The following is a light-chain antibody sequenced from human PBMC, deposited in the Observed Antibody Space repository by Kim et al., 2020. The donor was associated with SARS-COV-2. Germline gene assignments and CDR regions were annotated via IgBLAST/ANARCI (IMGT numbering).Light chain of an antibody. CDR3: AGWDDTLNGFWV. J-gene: IGLJ3*02. CDR2: NPD. CDR1: GSNTGRKT. V-gene: IGLV1-44*01. Sequence: RATTPCPGAGSNTGRKTYPCYHQLPGAAPTPPILNPDQGPSGVPDRFCGPKSGASASLAISGLQSEDGGDYYCAGWDDTLNGFWVFGGGTHLTFL.